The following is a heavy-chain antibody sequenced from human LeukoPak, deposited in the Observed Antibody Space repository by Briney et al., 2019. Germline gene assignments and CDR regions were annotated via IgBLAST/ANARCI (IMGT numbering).Heavy chain of an antibody. J-gene: IGHJ4*02. Sequence: SETLSLTCAVYGGSFSGYYWSWIRQPPGKGLEWIGEINHSGSTNYNPSLKSRVTISVDTSKNQFSLKLSSVTAADTAVYYCASGTYDFWSGYYHAYYFDYWGQGTLVTVSS. D-gene: IGHD3-3*01. V-gene: IGHV4-34*01. CDR3: ASGTYDFWSGYYHAYYFDY. CDR2: INHSGST. CDR1: GGSFSGYY.